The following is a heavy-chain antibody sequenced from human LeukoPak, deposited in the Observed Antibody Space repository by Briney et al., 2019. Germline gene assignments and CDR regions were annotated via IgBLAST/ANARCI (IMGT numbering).Heavy chain of an antibody. CDR3: ARHTAEKYNWFDR. J-gene: IGHJ5*02. CDR2: IYYSGST. V-gene: IGHV4-59*08. CDR1: GGSISNYY. D-gene: IGHD5-24*01. Sequence: SETLSLTCTVSGGSISNYYWSWIRQPPGKGLEWIGYIYYSGSTNYNPSLKSRVTISVDTSKNQFSLKLGSVTAADTAVYYCARHTAEKYNWFDRWGQGTLVTVSS.